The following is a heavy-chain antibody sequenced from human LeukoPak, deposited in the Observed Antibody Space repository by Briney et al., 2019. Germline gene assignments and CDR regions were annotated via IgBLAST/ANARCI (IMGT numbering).Heavy chain of an antibody. CDR1: RGTFSSYA. Sequence: SVKVSCKASRGTFSSYAISWVRQAPGQGLEWMGRIIPIFGTANYAQKFQGRVTITTGESTSTAYMELSSLRSEDTAVYYCASPNPYGSGSYSRSYYYMDVWGKGTTVTVS. CDR2: IIPIFGTA. J-gene: IGHJ6*03. D-gene: IGHD3-10*01. CDR3: ASPNPYGSGSYSRSYYYMDV. V-gene: IGHV1-69*05.